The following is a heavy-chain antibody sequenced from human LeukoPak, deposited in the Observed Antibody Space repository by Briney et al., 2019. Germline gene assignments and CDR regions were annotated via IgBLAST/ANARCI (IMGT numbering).Heavy chain of an antibody. CDR2: VNPSSGST. CDR3: ARVLTDTVGWYHFDN. CDR1: GYSFTNYY. J-gene: IGHJ4*02. Sequence: ASVKVSCKASGYSFTNYYIHWVRQAPGQGLEWMGMVNPSSGSTNYAQKFQGRVTMTRDTSTTTGYMELTTLTSDDTAVYYCARVLTDTVGWYHFDNWGQGTLVTVSS. V-gene: IGHV1-46*01. D-gene: IGHD6-19*01.